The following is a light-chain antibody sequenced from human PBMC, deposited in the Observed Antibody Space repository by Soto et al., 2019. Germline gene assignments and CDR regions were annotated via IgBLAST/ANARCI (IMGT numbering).Light chain of an antibody. CDR3: CSYTSSSTRV. Sequence: QSVLTQASSVSGSPGQSISFFCTGKSSDVGAYDYVTWDQQHPDKAPELMIYEVSNRPSGVSNRFFGYKSVNTATLTISGLQAEDEADYYCCSYTSSSTRVFGTGNKVTVL. CDR2: EVS. V-gene: IGLV2-14*03. CDR1: SSDVGAYDY. J-gene: IGLJ1*01.